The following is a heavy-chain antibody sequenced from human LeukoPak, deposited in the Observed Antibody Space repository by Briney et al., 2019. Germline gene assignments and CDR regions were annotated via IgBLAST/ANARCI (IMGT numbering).Heavy chain of an antibody. CDR2: ISYDGSNK. CDR1: GFTFSSYG. CDR3: ARGGWSKSGWYFDY. J-gene: IGHJ4*02. D-gene: IGHD6-19*01. V-gene: IGHV3-30*19. Sequence: PGGSLRLSCAASGFTFSSYGMHWVRQAPGKGLEWVAVISYDGSNKYYADSVKGRFTISRDNSKNTLYLQMNSLRAEDTAVYYCARGGWSKSGWYFDYWGQGTLVTVSS.